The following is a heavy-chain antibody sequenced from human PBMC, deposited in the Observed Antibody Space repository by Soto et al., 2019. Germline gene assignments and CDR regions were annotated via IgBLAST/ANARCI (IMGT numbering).Heavy chain of an antibody. CDR3: ARSPEATLTAFHY. CDR2: IYYSGST. D-gene: IGHD4-17*01. J-gene: IGHJ4*02. CDR1: GGSISSGGYY. Sequence: QVQLQESGPGLVKPSQTLSLTCTVSGGSISSGGYYWSWIRQHPGKGLEWIGYIYYSGSTYYNPSLKSRVTISVATSKNQFSLKLSSLTAADTAVYYCARSPEATLTAFHYSGQGTLVTVST. V-gene: IGHV4-31*03.